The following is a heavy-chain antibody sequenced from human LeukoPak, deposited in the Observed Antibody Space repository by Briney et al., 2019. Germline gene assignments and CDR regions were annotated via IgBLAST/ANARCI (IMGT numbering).Heavy chain of an antibody. V-gene: IGHV4-34*01. CDR3: AREEENWFDP. J-gene: IGHJ5*02. Sequence: SETLSLTRAVYGGSFSGYYWSWVREPPGKGVEWMGEMNHSGRTNYNPSLKSRVTISVDTSKNQFSLKLSSVTAAHTALYYCAREEENWFDPWGQGTLVTVSS. CDR1: GGSFSGYY. CDR2: MNHSGRT.